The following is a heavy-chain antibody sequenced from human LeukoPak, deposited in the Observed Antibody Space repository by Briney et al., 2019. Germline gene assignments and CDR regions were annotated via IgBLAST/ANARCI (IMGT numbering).Heavy chain of an antibody. CDR3: ARVLGSNPFDY. Sequence: SQTLSLTRTVSGGSISSGSYYWSWIRQPAGKGLEWIGRIYTSGSTNYNPSLKSRVTISVDTSKNQFSLKLSSVTAADTAVYYCARVLGSNPFDYWGQGTLVTVSS. V-gene: IGHV4-61*02. D-gene: IGHD4-11*01. J-gene: IGHJ4*02. CDR1: GGSISSGSYY. CDR2: IYTSGST.